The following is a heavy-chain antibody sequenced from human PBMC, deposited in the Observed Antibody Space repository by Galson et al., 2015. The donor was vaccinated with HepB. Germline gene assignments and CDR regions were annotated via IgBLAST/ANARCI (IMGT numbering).Heavy chain of an antibody. V-gene: IGHV1-2*06. CDR1: GYTFTGYY. CDR2: INPNSGGT. CDR3: ARGCITIFGVVIVDRYYMDV. J-gene: IGHJ6*03. Sequence: SVKVSCKASGYTFTGYYMHWVRQAPGQGLEWMGRINPNSGGTNYAQKFQGRVTMTRDTAISTAYMELSRLRSDDTAVYYCARGCITIFGVVIVDRYYMDVWGKGTTVTVSS. D-gene: IGHD3-3*01.